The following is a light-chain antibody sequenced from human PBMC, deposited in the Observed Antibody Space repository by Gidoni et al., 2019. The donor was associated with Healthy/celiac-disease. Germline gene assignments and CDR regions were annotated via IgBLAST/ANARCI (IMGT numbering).Light chain of an antibody. J-gene: IGKJ1*01. CDR3: QQYYSYPRT. V-gene: IGKV1-8*01. CDR1: QGISSY. Sequence: IRITQSPSSLSASTGDRVTITCRASQGISSYLAWYQQKPGKAPKLLIYAASTLQSGVPSRFSGSGSGTDFTLTISCLQSEDFATYYCQQYYSYPRTFGQGTKVEIK. CDR2: AAS.